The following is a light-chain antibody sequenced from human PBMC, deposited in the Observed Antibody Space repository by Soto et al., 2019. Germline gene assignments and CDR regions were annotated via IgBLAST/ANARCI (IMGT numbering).Light chain of an antibody. Sequence: DTQMTQSPSTLSASVGDRVSITCRASHNINTRLAWYQQKPGKAPKLLIYDASSLKSGVPSRFSGSGSGTEFTLTSSSLQPGDFATYYCQQYNSYSPFTFGPGTKVDIE. J-gene: IGKJ3*01. V-gene: IGKV1-5*01. CDR2: DAS. CDR3: QQYNSYSPFT. CDR1: HNINTR.